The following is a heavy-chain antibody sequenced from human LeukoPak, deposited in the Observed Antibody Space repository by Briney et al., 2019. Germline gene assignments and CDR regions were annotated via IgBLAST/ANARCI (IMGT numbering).Heavy chain of an antibody. J-gene: IGHJ5*02. CDR3: ARLYYDILNGPRPSWFDP. CDR2: IYYSGST. V-gene: IGHV4-39*01. CDR1: GGSISSSSYY. D-gene: IGHD3-9*01. Sequence: SETLSLTCTVSGGSISSSSYYWGWIRQPPGKGLEWIGSIYYSGSTYYNPSLKSRVTISVDTSKNQFSLKLSSVTAADTAVYYCARLYYDILNGPRPSWFDPWGQGTLVTVSS.